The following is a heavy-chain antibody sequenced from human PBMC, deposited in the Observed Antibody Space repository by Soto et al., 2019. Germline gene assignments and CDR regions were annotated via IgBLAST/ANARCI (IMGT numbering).Heavy chain of an antibody. J-gene: IGHJ6*03. CDR3: ARDPSYYYYYMDV. Sequence: QVQLVQSGAEVKKPGSSVKVSCKASGGTFSSYTISWVRQAPGQGLEWMGRIIPILGIANYAQKFQGRVTITADKSTSTAYMELRSLRSEDTAVYYCARDPSYYYYYMDVWGKGTTVTVSS. CDR2: IIPILGIA. V-gene: IGHV1-69*08. CDR1: GGTFSSYT.